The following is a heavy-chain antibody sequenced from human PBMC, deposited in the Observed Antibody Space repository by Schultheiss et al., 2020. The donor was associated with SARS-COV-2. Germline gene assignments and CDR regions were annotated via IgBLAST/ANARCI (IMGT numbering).Heavy chain of an antibody. CDR3: ARRAGLERGFDGGMDV. CDR1: GYSFTSYW. D-gene: IGHD1-1*01. J-gene: IGHJ6*02. CDR2: IYPGDSDT. Sequence: GESLKISCKGSGYSFTSYWIGWVRQMPGKGLEWMGIIYPGDSDTRYSPSFQGQVTISADKSISTAYLQWRSLKASDTAMYYCARRAGLERGFDGGMDVWGQGTTVTVSS. V-gene: IGHV5-51*01.